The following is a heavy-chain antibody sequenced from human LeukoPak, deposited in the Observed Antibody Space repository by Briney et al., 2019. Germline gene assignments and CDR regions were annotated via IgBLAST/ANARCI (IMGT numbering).Heavy chain of an antibody. J-gene: IGHJ3*02. CDR1: GFTFTSSA. CDR3: EAATTVTTVDAFDI. D-gene: IGHD4-17*01. V-gene: IGHV1-58*01. Sequence: EASVKVSCKASGFTFTSSAVQWVRQARGQRLEWIGWIVVGSGNTNYAQKFQERVTITRDMSTSTAYMELSSLRSEDTAVYYCEAATTVTTVDAFDIWGQGTMVTVSS. CDR2: IVVGSGNT.